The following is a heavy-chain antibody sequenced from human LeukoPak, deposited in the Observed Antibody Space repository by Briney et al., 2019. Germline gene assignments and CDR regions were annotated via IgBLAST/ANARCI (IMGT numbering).Heavy chain of an antibody. CDR3: AKLLNNRYFDSNFDY. CDR2: ISASGGST. J-gene: IGHJ4*02. Sequence: GGSLRLSCAVSGVTFSSYAMSWVRQAPGKGLEWVSSISASGGSTYYADSVKGQFTISRDNSKNMLYLQMNSLRAEDTAVYYCAKLLNNRYFDSNFDYWGQGTLVTVSS. CDR1: GVTFSSYA. D-gene: IGHD3-9*01. V-gene: IGHV3-23*01.